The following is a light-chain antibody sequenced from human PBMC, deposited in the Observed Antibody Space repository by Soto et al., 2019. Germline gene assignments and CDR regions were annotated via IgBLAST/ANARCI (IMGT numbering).Light chain of an antibody. CDR1: SSDVGGYNY. CDR2: EVS. J-gene: IGLJ2*01. Sequence: QSALTQPASVSGSPGQSITISCTGTSSDVGGYNYVSWYQQHPGKAPKLMIYEVSNRPSGVSNRFSGSKSGNTASLTISGLQAEDEADYYCSSYTSSSTLYGVFGGGTKLTV. V-gene: IGLV2-14*01. CDR3: SSYTSSSTLYGV.